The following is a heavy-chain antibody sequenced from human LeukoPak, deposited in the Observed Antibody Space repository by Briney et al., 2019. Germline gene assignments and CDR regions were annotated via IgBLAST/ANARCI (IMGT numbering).Heavy chain of an antibody. CDR2: ISGSGGST. CDR1: GFTFDDYA. CDR3: AKDPWSGYYTGY. V-gene: IGHV3-23*01. D-gene: IGHD3-3*01. J-gene: IGHJ4*02. Sequence: GGSLRLSCAASGFTFDDYAMHWVRQAPGKGLEWVSAISGSGGSTYYADSVKGRFTISRDNSKNTLYLQMNSLRAEDTAVYYCAKDPWSGYYTGYWGQGTLVTVSS.